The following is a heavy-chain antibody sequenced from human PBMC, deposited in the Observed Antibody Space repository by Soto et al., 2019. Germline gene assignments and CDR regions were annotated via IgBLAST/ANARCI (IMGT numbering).Heavy chain of an antibody. CDR2: IYYSGST. CDR3: ARKGREILAGTTAFYYYYMDV. J-gene: IGHJ6*03. CDR1: GGSISSYY. D-gene: IGHD1-7*01. Sequence: SETLSLTCTVSGGSISSYYWSWIRQPPGKGLEWIGYIYYSGSTNYNPSLKSRVTISVDTSKNQFSLKLSSVTAADTAVYYCARKGREILAGTTAFYYYYMDVWGKGTTVTVSS. V-gene: IGHV4-59*01.